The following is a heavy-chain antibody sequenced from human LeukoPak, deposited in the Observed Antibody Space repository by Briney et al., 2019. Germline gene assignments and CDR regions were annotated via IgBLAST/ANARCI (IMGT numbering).Heavy chain of an antibody. Sequence: ASVKVSCKASGYTFTSYGISWVRQAPGQGLEWMGWISAYNGNTNYAQKLQDRVTMTTDTSTSTAYMELRSLRSDDTAVYYCASAIVVVPAALCWGQGTLVTVSS. CDR3: ASAIVVVPAALC. V-gene: IGHV1-18*01. D-gene: IGHD2-2*01. CDR1: GYTFTSYG. J-gene: IGHJ4*02. CDR2: ISAYNGNT.